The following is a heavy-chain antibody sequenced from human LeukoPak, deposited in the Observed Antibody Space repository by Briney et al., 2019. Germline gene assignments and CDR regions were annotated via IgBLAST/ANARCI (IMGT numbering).Heavy chain of an antibody. J-gene: IGHJ5*02. D-gene: IGHD2-2*01. CDR1: GFTFSNYA. CDR2: LGSGGDDT. V-gene: IGHV3-23*01. CDR3: AKSGTSWPWGFDP. Sequence: GGSLRLSCAASGFTFSNYAMSWVRQAPGKGLEWVSSLGSGGDDTYYADSVKGRFTISRDNSKNTLYLQMNSLRAEDTAVYYCAKSGTSWPWGFDPWGQGTLVTVSS.